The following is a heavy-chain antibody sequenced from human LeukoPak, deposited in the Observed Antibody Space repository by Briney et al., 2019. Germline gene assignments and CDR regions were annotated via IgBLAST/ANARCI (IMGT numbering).Heavy chain of an antibody. D-gene: IGHD3-10*02. V-gene: IGHV3-48*03. CDR2: ISSSGGTI. J-gene: IGHJ6*04. Sequence: GGSLRLSCAASGFTFSNYDMNWVRQGPGEGLHWVSYISSSGGTIYYADSVKGRFTISRDNAKNSLYLQMNSLRAEDTAVYYCAELGITMIGGVWGKGTTVTISS. CDR3: AELGITMIGGV. CDR1: GFTFSNYD.